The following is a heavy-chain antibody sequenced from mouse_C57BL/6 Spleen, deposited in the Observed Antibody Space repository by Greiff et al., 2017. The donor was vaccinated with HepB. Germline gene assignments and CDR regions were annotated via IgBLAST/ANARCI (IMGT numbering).Heavy chain of an antibody. CDR2: IYPSDSDT. CDR3: ASHYYGSSYYFDD. Sequence: VQLQQPGAELVRPGSSVKLSCKASGYTFTSYWMDWVKQRPGQGLEWIGNIYPSDSDTHYNQKFKDKATLTVDKSSSTAYMQLSSLTSEDSAVYYCASHYYGSSYYFDDWGQGTTLTVAS. CDR1: GYTFTSYW. J-gene: IGHJ2*01. D-gene: IGHD1-1*01. V-gene: IGHV1-61*01.